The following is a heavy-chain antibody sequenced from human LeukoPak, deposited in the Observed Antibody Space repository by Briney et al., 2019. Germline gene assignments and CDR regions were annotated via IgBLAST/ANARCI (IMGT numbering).Heavy chain of an antibody. D-gene: IGHD3-10*01. CDR3: ARDGAGFDGSGSYFDY. V-gene: IGHV4-31*03. Sequence: NPSETLSLTCTVSGGSISGVGYYWSWIRQHPGKGLEWVGFIYYSGITDYNPSLKSRLTISVDTSKNQFFLKLSSVTAADTAVYYCARDGAGFDGSGSYFDYWGQGTLVTVSS. CDR2: IYYSGIT. CDR1: GGSISGVGYY. J-gene: IGHJ4*02.